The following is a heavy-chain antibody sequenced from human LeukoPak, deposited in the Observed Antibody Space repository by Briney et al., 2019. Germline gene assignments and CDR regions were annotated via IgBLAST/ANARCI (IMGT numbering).Heavy chain of an antibody. CDR1: GFTFDDYA. V-gene: IGHV3-20*04. D-gene: IGHD4-17*01. CDR3: ARDYSTVSTFFDC. CDR2: IHWNGGTT. J-gene: IGHJ4*02. Sequence: GGSLRLSCAASGFTFDDYAMSWVRQAAGKGLEWVSGIHWNGGTTGYADSVKGRFTISRDNAKNSLYLQMNSLRAEDTALYCCARDYSTVSTFFDCWGQGTLVTVSS.